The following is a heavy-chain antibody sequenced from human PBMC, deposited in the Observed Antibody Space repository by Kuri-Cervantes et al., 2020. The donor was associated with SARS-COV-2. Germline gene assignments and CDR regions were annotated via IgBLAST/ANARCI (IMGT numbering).Heavy chain of an antibody. D-gene: IGHD2-2*01. CDR2: INTATGNT. J-gene: IGHJ3*02. Sequence: ASVKVSCKASGYTFSSYAIHWVRQAPGQGLEWMGWINTATGNTHYPQKFQGRVTITRDTAASTEYMDLNSLRSEDTAVYYRAREVGYCDSGRCYGLDAFDIWGQGTMVTVSS. V-gene: IGHV1-3*04. CDR3: AREVGYCDSGRCYGLDAFDI. CDR1: GYTFSSYA.